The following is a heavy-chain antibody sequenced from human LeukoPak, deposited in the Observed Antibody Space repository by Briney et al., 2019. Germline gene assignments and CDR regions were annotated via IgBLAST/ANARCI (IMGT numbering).Heavy chain of an antibody. Sequence: SETLSLTCTVSGGSISNYYCNCDYSGSTNYNPSLKSRVSVSVDTSKKQFSLRLSSVTAADTAVYYCARHVAARAAAARWGQGTLVTVSS. CDR3: ARHVAARAAAAR. CDR2: DYSGST. V-gene: IGHV4-59*08. D-gene: IGHD6-13*01. CDR1: GGSISNYY. J-gene: IGHJ4*02.